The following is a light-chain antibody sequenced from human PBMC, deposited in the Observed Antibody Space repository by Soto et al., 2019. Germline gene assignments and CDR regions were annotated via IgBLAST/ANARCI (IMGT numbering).Light chain of an antibody. CDR1: QSVSSN. CDR3: QHYNNWPPMT. J-gene: IGKJ1*01. CDR2: GSS. Sequence: EIVMTQSPATLSASPGARATLSCRASQSVSSNLAWYQQKPGQAPRLLIYGSSSRATGIPARFSGSGSGTEFTLTISSLQSEDFAVYYCQHYNNWPPMTFGQGTKVDI. V-gene: IGKV3-15*01.